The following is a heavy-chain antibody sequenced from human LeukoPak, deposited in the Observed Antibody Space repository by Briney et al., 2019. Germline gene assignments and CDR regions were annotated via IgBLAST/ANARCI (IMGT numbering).Heavy chain of an antibody. Sequence: SETLSLTCTVSGGSISSGGYYWSWIRQHPGKGLEWIGYIYYSGSTYYNPSLKSRVAISVDTSKNQFSLKLSSVTAADTAVYYCASNKGMDDSSGYYYMGEYFQHWGQGTLVTVSS. D-gene: IGHD3-22*01. CDR1: GGSISSGGYY. CDR2: IYYSGST. CDR3: ASNKGMDDSSGYYYMGEYFQH. V-gene: IGHV4-31*03. J-gene: IGHJ1*01.